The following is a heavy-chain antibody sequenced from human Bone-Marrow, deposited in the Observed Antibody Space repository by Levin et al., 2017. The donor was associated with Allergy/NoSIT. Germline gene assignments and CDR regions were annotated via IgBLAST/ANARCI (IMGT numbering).Heavy chain of an antibody. Sequence: GGSLRLSCAASGFTFSDYAMSWVRQAPGQGLEWVAAISGGGDRRYYIESVKGRFTISRDNSNLFLQMSSLRAEDTAYYYCAKDRNWVSYGTFEIWGQGTTVTVSS. CDR2: ISGGGDRR. CDR3: AKDRNWVSYGTFEI. J-gene: IGHJ3*02. D-gene: IGHD1-14*01. CDR1: GFTFSDYA. V-gene: IGHV3-23*01.